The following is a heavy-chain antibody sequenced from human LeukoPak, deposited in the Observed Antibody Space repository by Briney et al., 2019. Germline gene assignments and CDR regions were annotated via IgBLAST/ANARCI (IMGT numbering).Heavy chain of an antibody. CDR1: GFTFSNAW. J-gene: IGHJ4*02. D-gene: IGHD3-22*01. Sequence: PGGSLRLSCAASGFTFSNAWMCWVRQAPGKGLEWVGRIKSKTDGGTTDYAAPVKGRFTISRDDSKNTLYLQMNSLKTEDTAVYYCTCARYYYDSSDPFDYWGQGTLVTVSS. V-gene: IGHV3-15*01. CDR2: IKSKTDGGTT. CDR3: TCARYYYDSSDPFDY.